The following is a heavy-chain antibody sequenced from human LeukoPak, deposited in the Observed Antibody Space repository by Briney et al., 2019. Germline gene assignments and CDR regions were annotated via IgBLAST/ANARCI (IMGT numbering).Heavy chain of an antibody. J-gene: IGHJ5*02. CDR1: GASISSYY. CDR2: IYTSGST. V-gene: IGHV4-4*09. D-gene: IGHD3-3*01. Sequence: SETLSLTCTVSGASISSYYWSWIRQPPGKGLEWIGYIYTSGSTNYNPSLKSRVTISVDTSKNQFSLKLSSVTAADTAVYYCARHYYDFWSGYYTNNWFDPWGQGTLVTVSS. CDR3: ARHYYDFWSGYYTNNWFDP.